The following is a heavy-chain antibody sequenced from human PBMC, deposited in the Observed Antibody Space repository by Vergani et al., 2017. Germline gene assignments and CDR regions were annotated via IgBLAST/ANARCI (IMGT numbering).Heavy chain of an antibody. CDR3: AKRNSSSCYYFDY. V-gene: IGHV3-23*01. CDR1: GFTFSSYA. D-gene: IGHD6-13*01. Sequence: EVQLLESGGGLVQPGGSLRLSCAASGFTFSSYAMSWVRQAPGKGLEWVSAISGSGGSTYYADSVKGRFTITRDNSKNTLYLQMNSLRAEDTAVYYCAKRNSSSCYYFDYWGQGTLVTVSS. CDR2: ISGSGGST. J-gene: IGHJ4*02.